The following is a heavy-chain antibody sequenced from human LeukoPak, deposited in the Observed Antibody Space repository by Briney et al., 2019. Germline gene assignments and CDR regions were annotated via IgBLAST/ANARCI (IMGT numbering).Heavy chain of an antibody. CDR2: IYTSGST. Sequence: SETLSLTCTVSGGSISSYYWSWIRQPAGKGLEWIGRIYTSGSTNYNPSLKSRVTMSVNMPKNQFSLKLSSVTAADTAVYYCARAFGGGSLFNWFDPWGQGTLVTVSS. V-gene: IGHV4-4*07. J-gene: IGHJ5*02. CDR3: ARAFGGGSLFNWFDP. D-gene: IGHD1-26*01. CDR1: GGSISSYY.